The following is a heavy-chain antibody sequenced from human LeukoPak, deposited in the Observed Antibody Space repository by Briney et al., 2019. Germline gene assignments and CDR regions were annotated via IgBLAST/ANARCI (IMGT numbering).Heavy chain of an antibody. J-gene: IGHJ1*01. V-gene: IGHV3-48*03. CDR1: GFTFSSYG. D-gene: IGHD2-21*02. Sequence: PGGSLRLSCAASGFTFSSYGMNWVRQASGKGLEWVSYISSSGSTIYYADSVKGRFTISRDNAKNSLYLQMNSLRAEDTAVYYCAGSWSVVVTARDFQNWGQGTLVTVSS. CDR2: ISSSGSTI. CDR3: AGSWSVVVTARDFQN.